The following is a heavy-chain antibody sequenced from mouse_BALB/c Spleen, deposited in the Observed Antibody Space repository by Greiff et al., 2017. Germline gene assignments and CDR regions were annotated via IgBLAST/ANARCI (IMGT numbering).Heavy chain of an antibody. Sequence: EVKLVESGGGLVKPGGSLKLSCAASGFTFSSYAMSWVRQTPEKRLEWVASISSGGSTYYPDSVKGRFTISRDNARNILYLQMSSLRSEDTAMYYCARGLYYYGSSYFDYWGQGTTLTVSS. D-gene: IGHD1-1*01. V-gene: IGHV5-6-5*01. CDR3: ARGLYYYGSSYFDY. CDR2: ISSGGST. J-gene: IGHJ2*01. CDR1: GFTFSSYA.